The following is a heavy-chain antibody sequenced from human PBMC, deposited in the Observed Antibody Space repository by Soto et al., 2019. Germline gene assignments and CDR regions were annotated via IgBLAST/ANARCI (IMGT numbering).Heavy chain of an antibody. CDR2: ISSRSTNI. V-gene: IGHV3-21*06. CDR3: AKFTEPGYSSIWYYFEY. CDR1: GFTFSGYS. D-gene: IGHD6-19*01. Sequence: LSFVGSGFTFSGYSMAWVRQAPVRGLEWVASISSRSTNIDYADSVKGRFTISRDNAKNLVSLQMSSLRGEDTALYYCAKFTEPGYSSIWYYFEYWGQGTPVTVSS. J-gene: IGHJ4*02.